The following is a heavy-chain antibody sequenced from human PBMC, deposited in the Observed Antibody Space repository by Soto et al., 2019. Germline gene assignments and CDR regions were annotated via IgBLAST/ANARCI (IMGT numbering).Heavy chain of an antibody. Sequence: GASVKVSCKASGFTFNNHAIHWVRQAPGQRLEWMGWINAGNGNTKYSQKFQGRVTITRDTSASTAYMELSSLRSEDTAVYYCARGVGLYSHYDYWGQGTLVTVSS. V-gene: IGHV1-3*01. CDR2: INAGNGNT. J-gene: IGHJ4*02. CDR1: GFTFNNHA. D-gene: IGHD2-2*02. CDR3: ARGVGLYSHYDY.